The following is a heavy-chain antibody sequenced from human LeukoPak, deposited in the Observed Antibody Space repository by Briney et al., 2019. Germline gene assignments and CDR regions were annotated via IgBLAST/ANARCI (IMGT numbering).Heavy chain of an antibody. CDR2: INPSGGRT. D-gene: IGHD1-7*01. V-gene: IGHV1-46*01. J-gene: IGHJ5*02. Sequence: ASVKVSCKASGYTFTAYYMHWVRQAPGQGLEWMGIINPSGGRTYYAQKFQGRVNMTSDTSTDTVYMELSSLKSDDTAFYFCARVPDWNYWWFDPWGQGTLVTVSS. CDR1: GYTFTAYY. CDR3: ARVPDWNYWWFDP.